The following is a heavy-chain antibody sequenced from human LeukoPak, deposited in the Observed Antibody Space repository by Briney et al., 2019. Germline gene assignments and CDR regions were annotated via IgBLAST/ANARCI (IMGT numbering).Heavy chain of an antibody. CDR1: GFTLSRYS. J-gene: IGHJ4*02. Sequence: GGSLILSCALWGFTLSRYSMRWVRPAAGKVLEWVANIKQEGREKLYVDAVKGRWTIFRDNVKNSLHLQMNSLRAEDTAVYYCARVDYGDPFDHWGQGTLVTVSS. CDR2: IKQEGREK. D-gene: IGHD4-17*01. V-gene: IGHV3-7*01. CDR3: ARVDYGDPFDH.